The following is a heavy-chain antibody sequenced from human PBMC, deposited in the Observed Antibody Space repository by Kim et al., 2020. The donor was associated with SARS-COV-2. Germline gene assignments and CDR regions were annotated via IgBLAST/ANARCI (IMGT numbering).Heavy chain of an antibody. CDR1: GFTFSSYW. CDR3: ARDYRLGSGSGPSYYYY. CDR2: INNDGSDK. D-gene: IGHD3-3*01. J-gene: IGHJ6*01. V-gene: IGHV3-7*01. Sequence: GGSLRLSCAASGFTFSSYWMHWVRQAPGKGLEWVANINNDGSDKYYADSVKGRFTISRDNAKNTLYLQMNSLRAEDTAVYYCARDYRLGSGSGPSYYYY.